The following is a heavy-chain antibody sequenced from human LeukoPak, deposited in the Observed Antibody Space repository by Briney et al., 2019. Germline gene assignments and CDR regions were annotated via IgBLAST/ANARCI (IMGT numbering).Heavy chain of an antibody. V-gene: IGHV4-59*12. Sequence: SETLSLTCTVSGGSISSFYWSWIRQPPGKGLEWIGYIYYSGSINYNPSLKSRVTISVDTSKNQFSLKLSSVTATDTAVYYCARSSQGNWFDPWGQGTLVTVSS. CDR1: GGSISSFY. CDR2: IYYSGSI. J-gene: IGHJ5*02. CDR3: ARSSQGNWFDP.